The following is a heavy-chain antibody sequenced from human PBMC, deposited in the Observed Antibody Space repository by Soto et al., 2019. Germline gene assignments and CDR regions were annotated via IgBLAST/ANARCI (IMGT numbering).Heavy chain of an antibody. CDR3: VRDGLDYYDTERLYFDN. V-gene: IGHV3-33*01. J-gene: IGHJ4*02. CDR1: GFTFSSYG. D-gene: IGHD3-22*01. Sequence: PGGSLRLSCAASGFTFSSYGMHWVRQAPGKGLEWVAFIWHDGGNKFYAESVKGRFTISRDNSKNTLYLQMTSLSAEDTATYYCVRDGLDYYDTERLYFDNWGQGTLVTVSS. CDR2: IWHDGGNK.